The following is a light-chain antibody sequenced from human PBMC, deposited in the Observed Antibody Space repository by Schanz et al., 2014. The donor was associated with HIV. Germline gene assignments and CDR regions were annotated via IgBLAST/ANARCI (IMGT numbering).Light chain of an antibody. V-gene: IGLV2-14*03. CDR3: SSYTSNNTVL. CDR2: DVS. J-gene: IGLJ2*01. CDR1: TSDIGAYNY. Sequence: QSALTQPASVSESPGRSITISCTGTTSDIGAYNYVSWYQQQPGKAPKLMIYDVSNRPSGVSHRFSGSKSGNTASLTISGLQAGDETDFYCSSYTSNNTVLFGGGTKLTVL.